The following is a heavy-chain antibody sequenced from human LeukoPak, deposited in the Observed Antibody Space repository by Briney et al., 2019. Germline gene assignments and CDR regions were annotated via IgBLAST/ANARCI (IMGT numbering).Heavy chain of an antibody. CDR2: INHSGST. D-gene: IGHD3-22*01. CDR1: GGSFSGYY. V-gene: IGHV4-34*01. CDR3: ARMNYYDSSFDAFDI. J-gene: IGHJ3*02. Sequence: SETLSLTCAVYGGSFSGYYWSWIRQPPGKGLEWIGEINHSGSTNYNPSLKSRVTISVDTSKNQFSLKLSSVTAADTAVYYCARMNYYDSSFDAFDIWGQGTMVTVSS.